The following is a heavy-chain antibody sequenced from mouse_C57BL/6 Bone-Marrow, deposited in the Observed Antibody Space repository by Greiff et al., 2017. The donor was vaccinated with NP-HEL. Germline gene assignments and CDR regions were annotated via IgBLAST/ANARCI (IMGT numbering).Heavy chain of an antibody. D-gene: IGHD2-4*01. CDR1: GFTFSDFY. CDR3: AREGYDYDGFDY. V-gene: IGHV7-1*01. Sequence: DVKLVESGGGLVQSGRSLRLSCATSGFTFSDFYMEWVRQAPGKGLEWIAASRNKANDYTTEYSASVKGRFIVSRDTSQSILYLQMNALRAEDTAIYYCAREGYDYDGFDYWGQGTTLTVSS. CDR2: SRNKANDYTT. J-gene: IGHJ2*01.